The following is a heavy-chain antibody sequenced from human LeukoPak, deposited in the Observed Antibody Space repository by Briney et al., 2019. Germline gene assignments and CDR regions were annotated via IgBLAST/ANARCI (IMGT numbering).Heavy chain of an antibody. Sequence: SETLSLTCTVSGGSISSSSYYWGWIRQPPGKGLEWIGGIYYSGSTYYNPSLKSRVTISVDTSKTQFSLKLSSVTAADTAVYYCASSDSSGYYVDYWGQGTLVTVSS. V-gene: IGHV4-39*07. CDR3: ASSDSSGYYVDY. J-gene: IGHJ4*02. D-gene: IGHD3-22*01. CDR2: IYYSGST. CDR1: GGSISSSSYY.